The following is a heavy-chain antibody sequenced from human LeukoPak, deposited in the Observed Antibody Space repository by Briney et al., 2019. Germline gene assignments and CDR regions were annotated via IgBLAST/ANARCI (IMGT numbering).Heavy chain of an antibody. CDR2: ISGYTGNT. CDR3: ARSSWFGGRSEWRWFDP. CDR1: GYTFSSYG. D-gene: IGHD3-10*01. V-gene: IGHV1-18*01. Sequence: ASVKVSCKASGYTFSSYGISWVRQAPGQGLEWMGWISGYTGNTNYAQNLQGRVTMTTDTSTSTAYMELRSLRSDDTALNYCARSSWFGGRSEWRWFDPWGQGTLVTVSS. J-gene: IGHJ5*02.